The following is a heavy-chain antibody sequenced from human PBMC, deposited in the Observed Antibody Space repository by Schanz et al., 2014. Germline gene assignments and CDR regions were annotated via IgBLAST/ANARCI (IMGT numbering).Heavy chain of an antibody. CDR1: GGSISSGDYS. CDR2: THITGST. D-gene: IGHD1-26*01. V-gene: IGHV4-30-4*07. CDR3: ARARVIVGATVSWFDP. Sequence: QVQLQESGPGLVKPSQTLSLTCAVSGGSISSGDYSWSWIRQPPGKGLEWIGFTHITGSTYYNPSLKSRVTISLDTSENQFSLKLRSVTAADTAVYYCARARVIVGATVSWFDPWGQGTLVTVSS. J-gene: IGHJ5*02.